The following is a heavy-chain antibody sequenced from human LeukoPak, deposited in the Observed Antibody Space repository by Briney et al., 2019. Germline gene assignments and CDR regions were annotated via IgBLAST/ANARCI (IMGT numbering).Heavy chain of an antibody. D-gene: IGHD5-12*01. V-gene: IGHV1-24*01. Sequence: ASVKVSCKASGYTLTELSMHWVRQAPGKGLEWRGGFDPEDGETIYAQKFQGRVTMTEDTSTDTAYMELSSLRSEDTAVYYCATPLRGYDPPYFDYWGQGTLVTVSS. J-gene: IGHJ4*02. CDR1: GYTLTELS. CDR3: ATPLRGYDPPYFDY. CDR2: FDPEDGET.